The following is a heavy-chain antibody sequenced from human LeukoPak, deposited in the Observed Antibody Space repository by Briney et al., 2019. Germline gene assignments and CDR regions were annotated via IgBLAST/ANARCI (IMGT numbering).Heavy chain of an antibody. V-gene: IGHV3-7*01. J-gene: IGHJ4*02. CDR3: AAMDHFDY. CDR2: IKYDGNEI. D-gene: IGHD5-18*01. CDR1: GFTFSSYW. Sequence: GGSLRLSCAASGFTFSSYWMNWVRQAPGKGLEWVANIKYDGNEIYYVDSVKGRFTISRDNAKNSLHLEMNSLRADDTAVYYCAAMDHFDYWGQGTLVSVSS.